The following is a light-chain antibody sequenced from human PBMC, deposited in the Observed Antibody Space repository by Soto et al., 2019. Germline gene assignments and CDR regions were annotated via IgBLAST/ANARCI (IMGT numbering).Light chain of an antibody. CDR1: SSDIGVYDF. CDR2: DVS. Sequence: QSALTQPASVSGSPGQSITISCTGTSSDIGVYDFVSWYQQHPAKAPKLLIYDVSYRPSGVSDRFSGSKSGNTASLTISGLQAEHEADYYCCSYTSSSTVLFGGGTKLTVL. V-gene: IGLV2-14*01. CDR3: CSYTSSSTVL. J-gene: IGLJ2*01.